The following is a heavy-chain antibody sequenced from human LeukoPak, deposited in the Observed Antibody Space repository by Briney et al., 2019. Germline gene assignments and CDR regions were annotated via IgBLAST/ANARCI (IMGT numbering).Heavy chain of an antibody. Sequence: SETLSLTCTVSGGSISSSSYYWGWIRQPPGKGLEWIGSIYYSGSTYYNPSLKSRVTISVDTSKNQFSLKLSSVTAADTAVYYCARGGGIYYDSSGYYAPNYFDYWGQGTLVTVSS. CDR3: ARGGGIYYDSSGYYAPNYFDY. V-gene: IGHV4-39*07. CDR1: GGSISSSSYY. J-gene: IGHJ4*02. D-gene: IGHD3-22*01. CDR2: IYYSGST.